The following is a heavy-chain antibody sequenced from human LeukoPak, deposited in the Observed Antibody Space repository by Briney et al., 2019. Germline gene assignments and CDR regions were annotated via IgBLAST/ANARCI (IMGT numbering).Heavy chain of an antibody. D-gene: IGHD2-8*01. CDR1: GGSISSSSHY. CDR3: ARHENPHCTNGVCPRTFDY. J-gene: IGHJ4*02. Sequence: SETLSLTCTVSGGSISSSSHYWGWIRQPPGKGLEWIGSIYYSGSTYYNPSLKSRVTISVDTSKNQFSLKLRYVTAADTAVYYCARHENPHCTNGVCPRTFDYWGQGTLVTVSS. CDR2: IYYSGST. V-gene: IGHV4-39*01.